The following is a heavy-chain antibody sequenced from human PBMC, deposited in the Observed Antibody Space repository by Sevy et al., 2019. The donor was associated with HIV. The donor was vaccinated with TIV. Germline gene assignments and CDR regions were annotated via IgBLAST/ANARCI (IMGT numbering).Heavy chain of an antibody. V-gene: IGHV3-23*01. CDR3: AKKARADYYGSGSYDAFDI. J-gene: IGHJ3*02. Sequence: GGSLRLSCAASGFTFSSYAMSWVRQAPGKGLEWVSAISGSGGSTYYADSVKGRFTISRDNSKNTLYLQMNSLRAEDTAVYYCAKKARADYYGSGSYDAFDIWGQGTMVTVSS. CDR1: GFTFSSYA. CDR2: ISGSGGST. D-gene: IGHD3-10*01.